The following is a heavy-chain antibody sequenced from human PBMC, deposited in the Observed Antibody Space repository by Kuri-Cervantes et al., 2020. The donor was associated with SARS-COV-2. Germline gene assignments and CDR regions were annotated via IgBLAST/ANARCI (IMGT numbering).Heavy chain of an antibody. D-gene: IGHD1-7*01. J-gene: IGHJ4*02. Sequence: GSLRLSCAVYGGSFSGYYWSWIRQPPGKGLEWIGEINHSGSTNYNPSLKSRVTISVDTSKNQFSLKLSSVTAADTAVYCCARGGYNWNYAHFDYWGQGTLVTVSS. V-gene: IGHV4-34*01. CDR2: INHSGST. CDR3: ARGGYNWNYAHFDY. CDR1: GGSFSGYY.